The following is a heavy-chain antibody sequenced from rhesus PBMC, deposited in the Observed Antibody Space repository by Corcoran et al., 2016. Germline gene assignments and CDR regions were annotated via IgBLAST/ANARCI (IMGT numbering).Heavy chain of an antibody. CDR3: AREAAGTRSDRFDV. V-gene: IGHV4-147*01. J-gene: IGHJ5-1*01. CDR2: ISGGSGST. CDR1: GASLSSTY. Sequence: QVQLQESGPGLVKPSGTLPLTCAVSGASLSSTYWPWTRQPPGRGLEWIGYISGGSGSTTYNPSLMSRVTISKDTSKNQFSLKLNAVTAADTAVYYCAREAAGTRSDRFDVWGAGVLVSVSS. D-gene: IGHD6-25*01.